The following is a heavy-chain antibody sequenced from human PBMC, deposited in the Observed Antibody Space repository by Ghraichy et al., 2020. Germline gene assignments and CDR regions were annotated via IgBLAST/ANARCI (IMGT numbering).Heavy chain of an antibody. J-gene: IGHJ4*02. D-gene: IGHD6-13*01. Sequence: GGSLRLSCAASGFTFSNYGMHWVRQAPGKGLEWVSVMWNDGTKTYYAESVKGRLTISRDNSKNTLYLQMNSLRVDDTAVYYCARGVNEGSSSSDYFDNWGQGTLVTVSS. CDR3: ARGVNEGSSSSDYFDN. CDR2: MWNDGTKT. CDR1: GFTFSNYG. V-gene: IGHV3-33*01.